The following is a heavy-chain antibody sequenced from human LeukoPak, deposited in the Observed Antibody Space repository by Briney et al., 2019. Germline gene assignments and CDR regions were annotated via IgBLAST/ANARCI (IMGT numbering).Heavy chain of an antibody. CDR3: ARDRHYYGSGSYKKYYYYYYMDV. CDR2: IYTSGST. J-gene: IGHJ6*03. D-gene: IGHD3-10*01. V-gene: IGHV4-4*07. Sequence: SGTLSLTCTVSGGFISSYYWSWIRQPAGKGLEGIGRIYTSGSTNNNPSLKSRVTISVDASKNQFSLKLSSVTAADTAVYYCARDRHYYGSGSYKKYYYYYYMDVWGKGTTVTISS. CDR1: GGFISSYY.